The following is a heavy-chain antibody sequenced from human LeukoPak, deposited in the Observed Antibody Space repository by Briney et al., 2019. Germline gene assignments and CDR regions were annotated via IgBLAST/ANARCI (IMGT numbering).Heavy chain of an antibody. V-gene: IGHV3-30-3*01. CDR2: ISYDGSNK. Sequence: PGGSLRLSCAASGFTFSSYAMHWVRQAPGKGLEWVAVISYDGSNKYYADSVKGRFTISRDNSKNTLYLQMNSLRAEDTAVYFCAREEGNHYFDYWGQGTLVTVSS. J-gene: IGHJ4*02. CDR3: AREEGNHYFDY. CDR1: GFTFSSYA.